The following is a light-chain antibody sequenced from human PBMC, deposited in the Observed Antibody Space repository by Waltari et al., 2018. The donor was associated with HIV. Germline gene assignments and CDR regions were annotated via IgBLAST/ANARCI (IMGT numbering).Light chain of an antibody. CDR2: LGS. CDR3: MQALQTPIT. Sequence: DIVMTRSPLSLSATPGESASISCSSSQSLLKSNGYNHLDWYLQKPGQSPQLLIYLGSNRASGVPDMFSGSGSGTDFTLKISRVEAEDVGVYYCMQALQTPITFGQGTRLEIK. CDR1: QSLLKSNGYNH. V-gene: IGKV2-28*01. J-gene: IGKJ5*01.